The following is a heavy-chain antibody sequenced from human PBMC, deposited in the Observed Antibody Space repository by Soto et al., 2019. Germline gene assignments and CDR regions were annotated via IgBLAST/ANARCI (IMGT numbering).Heavy chain of an antibody. CDR3: ETRGQNHYIDY. CDR1: GFTFGSYA. D-gene: IGHD1-26*01. J-gene: IGHJ4*02. Sequence: EVQLLESGGGLVQPGGSLRLSCAVSGFTFGSYAMSWVRQAPGKGLEWVSEIGGSGGTTYYADSVKGRFTISRDNSGNTLYLQMNSLRVEDTAVYYCETRGQNHYIDYWGPGTLVTVSS. V-gene: IGHV3-23*01. CDR2: IGGSGGTT.